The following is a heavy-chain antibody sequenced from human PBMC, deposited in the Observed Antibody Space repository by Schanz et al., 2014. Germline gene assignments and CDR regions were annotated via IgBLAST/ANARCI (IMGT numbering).Heavy chain of an antibody. CDR1: GYTLTAYY. CDR2: INPDSGGT. CDR3: ASDFWSGYSHYYYGLDV. V-gene: IGHV1-2*02. J-gene: IGHJ6*02. D-gene: IGHD3-3*01. Sequence: QVQLVQSGAEVKKPWASVKVSCKASGYTLTAYYMHWVRQAPGQGLEWMGWINPDSGGTNYAQKFQGRVTMTRDMSINTAYMELSRLRSDDSAVYYCASDFWSGYSHYYYGLDVWGQGTTVTVSS.